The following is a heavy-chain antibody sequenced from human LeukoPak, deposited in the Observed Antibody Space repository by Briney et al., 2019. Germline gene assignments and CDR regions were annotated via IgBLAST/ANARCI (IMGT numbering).Heavy chain of an antibody. CDR2: MSPNNGKT. D-gene: IGHD6-13*01. V-gene: IGHV1-8*01. Sequence: ASVKVSCKASGYTFGNYDINWVRQATGQGLEWMGWMSPNNGKTGYAQNFQGRVTMTRDTSISTAYMELRRLRIEDTAVYYCARGPPESSSSDSWGQGTLVTVSS. J-gene: IGHJ4*02. CDR1: GYTFGNYD. CDR3: ARGPPESSSSDS.